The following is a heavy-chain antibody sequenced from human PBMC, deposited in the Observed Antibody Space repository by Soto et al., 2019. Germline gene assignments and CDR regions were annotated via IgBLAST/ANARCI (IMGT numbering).Heavy chain of an antibody. CDR3: AKDRATMIVVALFDY. V-gene: IGHV3-30*18. Sequence: QVQLVESGGGVVQPGRSLRLSCAASGFTFSSYGMHWVRQAPGKGLEWVAVISYDGSNKYYADSVKGRFTISRDNSKNTLYLQMNSLRAEDTAVYYCAKDRATMIVVALFDYWGQGTLVTVSS. D-gene: IGHD3-22*01. J-gene: IGHJ4*02. CDR2: ISYDGSNK. CDR1: GFTFSSYG.